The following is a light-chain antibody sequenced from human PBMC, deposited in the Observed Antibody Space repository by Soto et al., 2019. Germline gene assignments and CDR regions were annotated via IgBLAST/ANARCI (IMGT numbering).Light chain of an antibody. CDR2: EVS. V-gene: IGLV2-14*01. J-gene: IGLJ1*01. CDR1: SSDILNFNF. CDR3: SSYTSSTNYV. Sequence: QSALTQPASVSGSPGQAITISCTATSSDILNFNFVSWYQQHPGRAPKLILYEVSSRPSGVSNRFSGSKSGNTASLTISGLQAEDEADYYCSSYTSSTNYVFGTGTKVTVL.